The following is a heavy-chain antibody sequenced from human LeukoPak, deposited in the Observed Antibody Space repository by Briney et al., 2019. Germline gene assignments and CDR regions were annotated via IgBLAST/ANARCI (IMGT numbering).Heavy chain of an antibody. Sequence: GASVKVSCKASGGTFSSYAISSVRQAPGQGLEWMGGIIPIFGTANYAQKFQGRVTITTDESTSTAYMELSSLRSEDTAVYYCAREGLTYYYDSSGYSDEPLFDYWGQGTLVTVSS. V-gene: IGHV1-69*05. CDR1: GGTFSSYA. CDR2: IIPIFGTA. J-gene: IGHJ4*02. D-gene: IGHD3-22*01. CDR3: AREGLTYYYDSSGYSDEPLFDY.